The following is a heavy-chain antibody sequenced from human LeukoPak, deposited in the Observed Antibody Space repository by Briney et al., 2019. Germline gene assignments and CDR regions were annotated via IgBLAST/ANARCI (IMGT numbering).Heavy chain of an antibody. J-gene: IGHJ4*02. CDR2: IIPIFGTA. CDR3: AIMEYSSGWYPGGDY. V-gene: IGHV1-69*13. D-gene: IGHD6-19*01. Sequence: GASVKVSCKASGGTFSSYAISWVRQAPGQGLEWMGGIIPIFGTANYAQKFQGRVTITADESTSTAYMELSSLRSEDTAVYYCAIMEYSSGWYPGGDYWGQGTLVTVSS. CDR1: GGTFSSYA.